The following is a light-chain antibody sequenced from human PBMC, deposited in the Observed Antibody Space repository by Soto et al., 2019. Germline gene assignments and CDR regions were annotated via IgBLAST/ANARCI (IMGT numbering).Light chain of an antibody. CDR3: SSYTSSSTLLYV. Sequence: QSALTQPASVSGSPGQSITISCTGTSSDVGGYNDVSWYQQHPGKAPKLMIYDVSNRPSGVSNRFSGSKSGNTASLTISGLKSEDEAEYYCSSYTSSSTLLYVFGTGTKLTVL. CDR2: DVS. CDR1: SSDVGGYND. J-gene: IGLJ1*01. V-gene: IGLV2-14*01.